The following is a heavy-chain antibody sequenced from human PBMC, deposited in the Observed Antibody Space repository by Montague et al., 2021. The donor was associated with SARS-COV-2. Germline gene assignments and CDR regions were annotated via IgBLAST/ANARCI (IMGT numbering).Heavy chain of an antibody. J-gene: IGHJ6*02. CDR2: ISNGGTT. V-gene: IGHV4-34*01. CDR1: DGSFSGYY. D-gene: IGHD1-14*01. Sequence: SETLSLTCAVYDGSFSGYYWNWIRLPPGQGLEWIGEISNGGTTNSTPPLKSRATISLDQSKSQFSLKLTSVTAAHTAIYYCGRGRKVVLWFRYYDMDVWGQGSTGSVSS. CDR3: GRGRKVVLWFRYYDMDV.